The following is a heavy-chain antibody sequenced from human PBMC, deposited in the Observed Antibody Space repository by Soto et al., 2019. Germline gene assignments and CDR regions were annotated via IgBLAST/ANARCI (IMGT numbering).Heavy chain of an antibody. CDR3: ARGRGSGTYRPDY. CDR2: ISSSSNFI. Sequence: GALRLSCAASGFMFSHYAMNWVRRAPGKGLEWVSSISSSSNFIYYADSLSGRFTISRDNAKNSLYLQMNSLRVEDTAVCYCARGRGSGTYRPDYWGPGTLVTVSS. V-gene: IGHV3-21*01. CDR1: GFMFSHYA. J-gene: IGHJ4*02. D-gene: IGHD1-26*01.